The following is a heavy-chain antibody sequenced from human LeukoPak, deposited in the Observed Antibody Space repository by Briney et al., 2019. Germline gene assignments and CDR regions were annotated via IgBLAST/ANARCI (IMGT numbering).Heavy chain of an antibody. D-gene: IGHD2/OR15-2a*01. J-gene: IGHJ3*02. Sequence: ASVKVSCKASGYTFTGYYMHWVRRAPGQGLEWMGWINPNSGGTNYAQKFQGRVTMTRDTSISTAYMELSRLRSDDTAVYYCARVGLWSMAGFGIWGQGTMVTVSS. CDR2: INPNSGGT. CDR3: ARVGLWSMAGFGI. V-gene: IGHV1-2*02. CDR1: GYTFTGYY.